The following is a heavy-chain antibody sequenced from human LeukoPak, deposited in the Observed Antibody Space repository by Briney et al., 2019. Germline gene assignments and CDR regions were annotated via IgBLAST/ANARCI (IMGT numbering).Heavy chain of an antibody. CDR1: GFTFSNYG. Sequence: GGSLRLSCAASGFTFSNYGMHWVRQAPGKGLEWVAFIRYDGSNYDGSNKYYVDSVKGRFTISRDNSKNTLYLQMNSLRAEDTAVYYCAKGQNKVLLEPDYWGQGALVTVSS. CDR2: IRYDGSNYDGSNK. J-gene: IGHJ4*02. V-gene: IGHV3-30*02. CDR3: AKGQNKVLLEPDY. D-gene: IGHD1-1*01.